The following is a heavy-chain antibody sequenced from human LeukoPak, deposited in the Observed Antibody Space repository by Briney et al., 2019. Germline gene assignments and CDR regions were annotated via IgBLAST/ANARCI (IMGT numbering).Heavy chain of an antibody. V-gene: IGHV3-7*01. CDR2: IKQDGSHK. J-gene: IGHJ4*02. Sequence: PGGSLRLSCAASGFTLSTYWMSWVRQAPGKGLEWVANIKQDGSHKNYVDSVKGRFTISRDNAKSSLYLQMNSLRAEATAVYYCARETPDSSGWDWGQGTLVTVSS. CDR1: GFTLSTYW. D-gene: IGHD6-19*01. CDR3: ARETPDSSGWD.